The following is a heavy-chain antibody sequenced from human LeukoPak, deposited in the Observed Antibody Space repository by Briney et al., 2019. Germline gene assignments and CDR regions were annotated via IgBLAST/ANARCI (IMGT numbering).Heavy chain of an antibody. CDR2: ISGSGGNT. V-gene: IGHV3-23*01. J-gene: IGHJ4*02. CDR3: ARDLRDSSSY. D-gene: IGHD6-6*01. CDR1: GFTFSDYA. Sequence: GGSLRLSCAASGFTFSDYAMSWVRQAPGKGLEWVSSISGSGGNTYYADSVKGRFTISRDNSKNTLYLQMNSLRAEDTAVYYCARDLRDSSSYWGQGTLVTVSS.